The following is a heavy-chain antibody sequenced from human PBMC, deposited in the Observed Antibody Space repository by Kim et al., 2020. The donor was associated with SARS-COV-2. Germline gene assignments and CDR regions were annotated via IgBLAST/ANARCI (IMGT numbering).Heavy chain of an antibody. CDR2: IWYDGSNK. J-gene: IGHJ4*02. Sequence: GGSLRLSCAASGFTFSSYGMHWVRQAPGKGLEWVAVIWYDGSNKYYADSVKGRFTISRDNSKHTLYLQMNSLRAEDTAVYYCGRSAFYDILTGYYMANASYVDYWGQGTLVTVSS. V-gene: IGHV3-33*01. CDR3: GRSAFYDILTGYYMANASYVDY. D-gene: IGHD3-9*01. CDR1: GFTFSSYG.